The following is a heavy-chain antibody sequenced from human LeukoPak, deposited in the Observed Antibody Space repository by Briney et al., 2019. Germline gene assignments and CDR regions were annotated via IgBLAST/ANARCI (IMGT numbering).Heavy chain of an antibody. D-gene: IGHD6-13*01. Sequence: GGSLRLSCAASGFTFSSYAMSWVRQAPGKGLEWVSAISGSGGSTYYADSVKGRFTISRDNAKNSLYLQMNSLRAEDTAFYYCARDSGYSSSWRFDYWGQGTLVTVSS. CDR2: ISGSGGST. V-gene: IGHV3-23*01. J-gene: IGHJ4*02. CDR1: GFTFSSYA. CDR3: ARDSGYSSSWRFDY.